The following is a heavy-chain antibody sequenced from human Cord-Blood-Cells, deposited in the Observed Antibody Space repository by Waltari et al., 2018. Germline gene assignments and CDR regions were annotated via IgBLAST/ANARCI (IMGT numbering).Heavy chain of an antibody. Sequence: QVQLVQSGAEVKKPGASVKVSCKASGYTFTSYGISWVRQAPGQGLEWRGWISAYNGNTNSSLKLEGRVTMTPDTSTSTAYMELRSLRSDDTAVYYCARDRGKLYVQHWGQGTLVTVSS. CDR2: ISAYNGNT. J-gene: IGHJ1*01. V-gene: IGHV1-18*01. D-gene: IGHD6-6*01. CDR1: GYTFTSYG. CDR3: ARDRGKLYVQH.